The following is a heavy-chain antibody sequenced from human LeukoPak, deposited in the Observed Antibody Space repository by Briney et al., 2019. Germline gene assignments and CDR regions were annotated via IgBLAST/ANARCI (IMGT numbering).Heavy chain of an antibody. J-gene: IGHJ4*02. D-gene: IGHD1-26*01. CDR1: GFTFSSYE. CDR3: ARDGLVGPFSY. CDR2: ISSSGSTI. V-gene: IGHV3-48*03. Sequence: PGGSLRLSCAASGFTFSSYEMNWVRQAPGKGLEWVSYISSSGSTIYYADSVKGRFTISRDNAKNSLYLQMNSLRAEDTAVYYCARDGLVGPFSYWGQGTLVTVSS.